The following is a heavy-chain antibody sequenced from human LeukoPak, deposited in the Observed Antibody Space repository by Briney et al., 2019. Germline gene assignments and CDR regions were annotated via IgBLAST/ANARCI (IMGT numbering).Heavy chain of an antibody. D-gene: IGHD3-16*02. Sequence: GGSLRLSCAASGFTFSSYAMSWVRHAPGKGLEWVSAISGSGGSTYYADSEKGRFTISRDNSKNTLYLQMNSLRAEDTAVYYCAKGRTFGGVIVPFDYWGQGTLVTVSS. CDR3: AKGRTFGGVIVPFDY. CDR2: ISGSGGST. CDR1: GFTFSSYA. V-gene: IGHV3-23*01. J-gene: IGHJ4*02.